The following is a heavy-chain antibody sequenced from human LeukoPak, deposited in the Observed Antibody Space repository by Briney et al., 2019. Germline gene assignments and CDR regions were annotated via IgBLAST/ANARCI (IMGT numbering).Heavy chain of an antibody. V-gene: IGHV4-34*01. D-gene: IGHD4-11*01. CDR3: ARKTTVTPRYYYYYYMDV. CDR2: INHSGST. CDR1: GGSFSGYY. J-gene: IGHJ6*03. Sequence: SETLSLTCAVYGGSFSGYYWCWIRQPPGKGLEWIGEINHSGSTNYNPSLKSRVTISVDTSKNQFSLKLSSVTAADTAVYYCARKTTVTPRYYYYYYMDVWGKGTTVTVSS.